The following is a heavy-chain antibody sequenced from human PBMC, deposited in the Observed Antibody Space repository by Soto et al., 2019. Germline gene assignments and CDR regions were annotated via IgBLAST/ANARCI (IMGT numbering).Heavy chain of an antibody. V-gene: IGHV3-23*01. CDR1: GFTFNAYA. Sequence: EVQLLESGGGLVQPGGSLRLSCAASGFTFNAYAMTWVRQAPGKGLEWVSAIGGSGGKRYYADSVRGRFTISRDNSKDTVDLQMNSLRVEDTAVYYCARVGSDYINSVDNWGQGFLVTVSS. CDR2: IGGSGGKR. J-gene: IGHJ4*02. CDR3: ARVGSDYINSVDN. D-gene: IGHD4-4*01.